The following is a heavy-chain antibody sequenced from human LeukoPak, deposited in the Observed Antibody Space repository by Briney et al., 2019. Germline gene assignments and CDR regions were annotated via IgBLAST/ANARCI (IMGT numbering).Heavy chain of an antibody. CDR3: AKVPTGVGSGSY. CDR2: IIRDGSNK. D-gene: IGHD3-10*01. Sequence: GGSLRLSCAASGFTFSSYGMHWVRQAPGKGLEWVAVIIRDGSNKDYADSVKGRFTISRDNSKNTLYLQMNSLRTEDTAVYYCAKVPTGVGSGSYWGQGTLVTVSS. CDR1: GFTFSSYG. V-gene: IGHV3-30*18. J-gene: IGHJ4*02.